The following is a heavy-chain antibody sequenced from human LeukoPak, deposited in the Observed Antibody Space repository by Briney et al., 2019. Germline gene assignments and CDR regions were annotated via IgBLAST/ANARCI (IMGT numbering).Heavy chain of an antibody. Sequence: SETLSLTCTVSGASISSGGYYWSWIRQPAGKGLEWIGRIYTTGSTNYNPSLESRITMSVDTSNNHFSLKLSSVTAADTAVYYCAGCSGNYYNAFDIWGQGTMVTVSS. CDR1: GASISSGGYY. CDR2: IYTTGST. CDR3: AGCSGNYYNAFDI. D-gene: IGHD1-26*01. J-gene: IGHJ3*02. V-gene: IGHV4-61*02.